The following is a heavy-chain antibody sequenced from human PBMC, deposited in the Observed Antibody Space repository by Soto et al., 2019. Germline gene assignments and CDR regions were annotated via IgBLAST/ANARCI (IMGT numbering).Heavy chain of an antibody. CDR2: ISSSSGYT. Sequence: GGSLRLSCAASGFTFSDYYMSWVRQAPGKGLEWVSYISSSSGYTNYADSVKGRFTISRDNAKNSLYLQMNSLRAEDTAVYYCAKEYGRLDYWGQGTLVTVSS. CDR3: AKEYGRLDY. J-gene: IGHJ4*02. V-gene: IGHV3-11*06. D-gene: IGHD4-17*01. CDR1: GFTFSDYY.